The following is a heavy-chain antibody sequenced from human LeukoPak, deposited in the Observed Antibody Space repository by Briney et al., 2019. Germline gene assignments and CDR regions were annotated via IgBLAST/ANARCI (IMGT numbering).Heavy chain of an antibody. J-gene: IGHJ5*02. V-gene: IGHV1-2*02. D-gene: IGHD3-22*01. CDR1: GYTFTGYY. CDR3: ARDPLYDSSGYYYGLDP. CDR2: INPNSGGT. Sequence: ASVKVSCKASGYTFTGYYIHWVRQAPGQGLEWMGWINPNSGGTYYAQKFQGRVTMTSDTSISSAYMELSRLRSDDRAVYYCARDPLYDSSGYYYGLDPWGQGTLVTVSS.